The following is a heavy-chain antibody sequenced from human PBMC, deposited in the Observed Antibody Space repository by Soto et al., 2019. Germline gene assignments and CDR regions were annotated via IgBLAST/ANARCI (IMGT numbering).Heavy chain of an antibody. V-gene: IGHV4-31*03. CDR3: AREHDYVWGSYRSHPGGAFDI. CDR2: IYYSGST. CDR1: GGSISSGGYY. Sequence: QVQLQESGPGLVKPSQTLSLTCTVSGGSISSGGYYWSWIRQHPGKGLEWIGYIYYSGSTYYNPSLKSRVTISVDTSKNQFSLKLSSVTAAGTAVYYCAREHDYVWGSYRSHPGGAFDIWGQGTMVTVSS. J-gene: IGHJ3*02. D-gene: IGHD3-16*02.